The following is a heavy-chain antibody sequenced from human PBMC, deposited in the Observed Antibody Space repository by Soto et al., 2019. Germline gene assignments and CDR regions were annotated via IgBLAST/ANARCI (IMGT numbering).Heavy chain of an antibody. CDR3: ARVSTGAQKYYFDY. CDR2: IYYSGST. Sequence: QLQLQESGPGLVKPSETLSLTCTVSGGSISSSSYYWGWIRQPPGKGLEWIGSIYYSGSTYYNPSLKSRVTISVDTSKNQFSLKLSSVTAADTAVYYCARVSTGAQKYYFDYWGQGTLVTVSS. CDR1: GGSISSSSYY. J-gene: IGHJ4*02. V-gene: IGHV4-39*01.